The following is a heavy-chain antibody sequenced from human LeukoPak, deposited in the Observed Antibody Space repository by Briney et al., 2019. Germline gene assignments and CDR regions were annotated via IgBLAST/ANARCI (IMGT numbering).Heavy chain of an antibody. CDR1: GFTFSHAW. D-gene: IGHD3-10*01. V-gene: IGHV3-15*01. Sequence: GGSLRLSCAASGFTFSHAWMSWVRQAPGKGLEWVGRITSETDGGTAHYAAPVKGRFTISRDDSKNTLYLQMNSLKTEDTAVYYCSVVNYGSGSYPLGYWGQGNLVTVSS. CDR2: ITSETDGGTA. CDR3: SVVNYGSGSYPLGY. J-gene: IGHJ4*02.